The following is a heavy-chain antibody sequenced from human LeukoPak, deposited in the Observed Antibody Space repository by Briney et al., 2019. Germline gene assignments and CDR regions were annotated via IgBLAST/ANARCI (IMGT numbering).Heavy chain of an antibody. Sequence: ASVKVSCKASGGTFSSYAISWVRQAPGQGLEWMGRIIPILGIANYAQKFQGRVTITADKSTSTAYMELSSLRSEDTAVYYCARPPKSGSYYGYWGQGTLVTVSS. CDR1: GGTFSSYA. CDR2: IIPILGIA. CDR3: ARPPKSGSYYGY. V-gene: IGHV1-69*04. J-gene: IGHJ4*02. D-gene: IGHD1-26*01.